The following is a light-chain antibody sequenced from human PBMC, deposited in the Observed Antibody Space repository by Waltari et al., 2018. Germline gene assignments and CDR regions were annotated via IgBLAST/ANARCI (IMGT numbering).Light chain of an antibody. V-gene: IGLV2-14*01. Sequence: QSALTQPASVSGSPGQSITISCTGTSSDVGGYNYVSWYQQHPGKAPKFMIYEVTNRPSGVSNRFSGSNSGNTAYLTISGLRAEDEADYHCSSYTSSDTWVFGGGTK. CDR1: SSDVGGYNY. J-gene: IGLJ3*02. CDR3: SSYTSSDTWV. CDR2: EVT.